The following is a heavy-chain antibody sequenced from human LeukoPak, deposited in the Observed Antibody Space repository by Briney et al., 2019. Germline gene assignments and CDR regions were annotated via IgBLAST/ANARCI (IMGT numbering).Heavy chain of an antibody. CDR3: AREGALHAFDI. D-gene: IGHD3-10*01. J-gene: IGHJ3*02. Sequence: GRSLRLSCAASGFTFSSYAMHWVRQAPGKGLEWVAVISYDGSNKYYADSVKGRFTISRDNSKNTLYLQMNSLRAEDTAVYYCAREGALHAFDIWGQGTMVTASS. CDR1: GFTFSSYA. V-gene: IGHV3-30*04. CDR2: ISYDGSNK.